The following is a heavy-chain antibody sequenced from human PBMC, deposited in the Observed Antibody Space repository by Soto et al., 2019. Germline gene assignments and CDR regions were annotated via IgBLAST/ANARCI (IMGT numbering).Heavy chain of an antibody. CDR2: IFYSGST. CDR1: GGSVSSNTYY. D-gene: IGHD3-16*01. V-gene: IGHV4-39*01. J-gene: IGHJ4*02. CDR3: APVGRETKTVDY. Sequence: SETLSLTCFVSGGSVSSNTYYWAWIRQFPGKGLEWIGSIFYSGSTYYNPSLKSRITISIDRSKNQFSLKVTSVTAADTAVYYYAPVGRETKTVDYWGQGTLVTVSS.